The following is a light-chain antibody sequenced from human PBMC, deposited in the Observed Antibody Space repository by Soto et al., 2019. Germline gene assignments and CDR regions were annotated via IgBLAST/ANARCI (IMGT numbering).Light chain of an antibody. Sequence: EIVLTQSPGPLSLSPGERATLSCSASQSVSNNYLAWYQQKPGQAPRLLIYGASNSATGSPDRFSGSGSGTDFTLTISRLEPEDFAVYYCQQYGSSGTFGQGTKVDIK. J-gene: IGKJ1*01. CDR1: QSVSNNY. CDR2: GAS. CDR3: QQYGSSGT. V-gene: IGKV3-20*01.